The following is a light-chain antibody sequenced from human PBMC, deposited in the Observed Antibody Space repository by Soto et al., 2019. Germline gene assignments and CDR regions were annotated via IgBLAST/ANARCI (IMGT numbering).Light chain of an antibody. CDR3: QVWDSGSDXXGV. J-gene: IGLJ1*01. CDR2: DDT. CDR1: NIGTKG. V-gene: IGLV3-21*02. Sequence: SYDLAQPPSVSVAPGQTARITCGGDNIGTKGVYWYQQKPGQAPVLVVYDDTDRPSGIPERFSGSKSGXTATLTTSRVEVGDEAXXWCQVWDSGSDXXGVFGXXTKVTVL.